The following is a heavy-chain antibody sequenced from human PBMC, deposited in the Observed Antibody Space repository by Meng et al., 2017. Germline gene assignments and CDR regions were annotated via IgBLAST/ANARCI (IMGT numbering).Heavy chain of an antibody. CDR3: ARPQTYYDILTGYSRYYYYGMDV. V-gene: IGHV1-18*01. J-gene: IGHJ6*02. CDR2: ISAYNGNT. Sequence: ASVKVSCKASGYTFTSYGISWVRQAPGQGLEWMGWISAYNGNTNYAQKLQGRVTMTTDTSTSTAYVELRSLRSDDTAVYYCARPQTYYDILTGYSRYYYYGMDVWGQGTTVTVSS. D-gene: IGHD3-9*01. CDR1: GYTFTSYG.